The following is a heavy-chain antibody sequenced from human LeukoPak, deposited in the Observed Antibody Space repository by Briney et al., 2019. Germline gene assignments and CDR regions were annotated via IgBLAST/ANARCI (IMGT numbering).Heavy chain of an antibody. D-gene: IGHD5-18*01. J-gene: IGHJ6*03. V-gene: IGHV4-39*07. CDR3: ASPRGYSYGLFPYYYYMDV. CDR2: IYYSGST. Sequence: SETLSLTCTVSGGSISSSSYYWGWIRQPPGKGLEWIGSIYYSGSTYYNPSLKSRVTISVDASKNQFSLKLSSVTAADTAVYYCASPRGYSYGLFPYYYYMDVWGKGTTVTVSS. CDR1: GGSISSSSYY.